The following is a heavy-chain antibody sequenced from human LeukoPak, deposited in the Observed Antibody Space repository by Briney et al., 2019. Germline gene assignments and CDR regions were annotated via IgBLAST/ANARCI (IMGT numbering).Heavy chain of an antibody. CDR2: IHASGTT. D-gene: IGHD2-15*01. V-gene: IGHV4-4*07. J-gene: IGHJ5*02. Sequence: SETLSLTCNVSGGSISSYFWTWIRQPAGKGLEWIGRIHASGTTNYNSSLKSRGSMSVDTSKNQFSLKLNSVTAADTAIYYCAREIGFKGWFDPWGQGTLVTVSS. CDR1: GGSISSYF. CDR3: AREIGFKGWFDP.